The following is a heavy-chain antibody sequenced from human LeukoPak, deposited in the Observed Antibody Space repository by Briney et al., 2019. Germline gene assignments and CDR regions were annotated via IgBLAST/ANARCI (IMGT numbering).Heavy chain of an antibody. D-gene: IGHD3-22*01. CDR3: ASRTYYYDSSGYYLGAFDI. J-gene: IGHJ3*02. CDR2: IYPGDSDT. V-gene: IGHV5-51*01. CDR1: GYSFTSYW. Sequence: GESLKISCKGSGYSFTSYWIGWERQMPGKGLEWMGIIYPGDSDTRYSPSFQGQVTISADKSISTAYLQWSSLKASDTAMYYCASRTYYYDSSGYYLGAFDIWGQGTMVTVSS.